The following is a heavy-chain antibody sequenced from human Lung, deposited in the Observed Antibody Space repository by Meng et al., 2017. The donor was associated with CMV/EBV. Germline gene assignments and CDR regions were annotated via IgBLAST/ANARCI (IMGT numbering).Heavy chain of an antibody. V-gene: IGHV3-11*01. J-gene: IGHJ4*02. Sequence: FSDYYLSWIRQAPGKGLEWISPISNSGNTISYGDSVKGRFTISRDNAKNSLFLHMISLRVEDTAAYYCATTIIDNWNDEDRFDSWGQGTLVTVSS. CDR1: FSDYY. CDR3: ATTIIDNWNDEDRFDS. CDR2: ISNSGNTI. D-gene: IGHD1-20*01.